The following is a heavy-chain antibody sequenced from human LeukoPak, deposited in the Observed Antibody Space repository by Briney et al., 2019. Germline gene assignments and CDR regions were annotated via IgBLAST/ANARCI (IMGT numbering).Heavy chain of an antibody. CDR2: ISGSGGST. Sequence: GGSLRLSCAASGFTFSSYAMSWVRQAAGKGLEWVSAISGSGGSTYYADSVKGRFTISRDNSKNTLYLQMSSLRAEDTAVYYCAKCYYDSSGYYFGAFDIWGQGTMVTVSS. V-gene: IGHV3-23*01. CDR3: AKCYYDSSGYYFGAFDI. D-gene: IGHD3-22*01. J-gene: IGHJ3*02. CDR1: GFTFSSYA.